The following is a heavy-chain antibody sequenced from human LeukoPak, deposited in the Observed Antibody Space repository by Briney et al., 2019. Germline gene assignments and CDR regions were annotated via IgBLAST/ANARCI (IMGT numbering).Heavy chain of an antibody. CDR3: AKGGKWDVTPFDY. J-gene: IGHJ4*02. Sequence: GRSLRLSCAASGFTFSSYGMHWVRQAPGKGLEWAAVISYDGSNKYYADSVKGRFTISRDNSKNTLYLQMNSLRAEDTAVYYCAKGGKWDVTPFDYWGQGTLVTVSS. D-gene: IGHD1-26*01. CDR2: ISYDGSNK. V-gene: IGHV3-30*18. CDR1: GFTFSSYG.